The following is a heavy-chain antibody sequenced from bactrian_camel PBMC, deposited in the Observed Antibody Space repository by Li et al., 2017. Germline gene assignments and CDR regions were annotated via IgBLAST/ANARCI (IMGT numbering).Heavy chain of an antibody. CDR2: IDSGGGTT. CDR1: EYNYSPYC. Sequence: VQLVESGGDSVQAGGSLRLSCAASEYNYSPYCMGWFRQAPGKEREGVASIDSGGGTTYYSDSVKGRFTISRDNAKSTLYLQLNSLKTEDTAMYYCAKPGGGTWFWEIHYWGQGTQVTVS. CDR3: AKPGGGTWFWEIHY. V-gene: IGHV3S1*01. D-gene: IGHD6*01. J-gene: IGHJ4*01.